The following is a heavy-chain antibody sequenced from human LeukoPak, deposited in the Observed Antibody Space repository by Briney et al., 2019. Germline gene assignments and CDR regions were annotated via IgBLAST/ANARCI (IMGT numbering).Heavy chain of an antibody. V-gene: IGHV3-66*02. J-gene: IGHJ4*02. D-gene: IGHD2-2*01. CDR1: GFIVSSNY. CDR2: IYSGGST. Sequence: GGSLRLSCAASGFIVSSNYMSWARQAPGKGLEWVSVIYSGGSTYYADSVKGRFTISRDNSKNTLYLQMNSLRAEDTAVYYCARAIVPLGYFDYWGQGTLVTVSS. CDR3: ARAIVPLGYFDY.